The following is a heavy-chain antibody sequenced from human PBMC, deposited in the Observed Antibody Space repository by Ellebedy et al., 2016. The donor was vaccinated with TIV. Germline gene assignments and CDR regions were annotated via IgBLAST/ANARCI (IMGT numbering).Heavy chain of an antibody. Sequence: GESLKISXAASGFTFSSYSMNWVRQAPGKGLEWVSYISSSSSTIYYADSVKGRFTISRDNSKNTLYLQMNSLRAEDTAIYYCAEGTPIDYWGQGTLVTVSS. D-gene: IGHD1-1*01. V-gene: IGHV3-48*01. J-gene: IGHJ4*02. CDR2: ISSSSSTI. CDR3: AEGTPIDY. CDR1: GFTFSSYS.